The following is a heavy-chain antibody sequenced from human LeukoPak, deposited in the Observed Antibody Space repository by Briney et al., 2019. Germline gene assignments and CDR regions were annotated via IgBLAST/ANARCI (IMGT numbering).Heavy chain of an antibody. CDR2: IRYDGSNK. J-gene: IGHJ4*02. CDR3: AKDGSDFWGDYYCDY. D-gene: IGHD3-3*01. V-gene: IGHV3-30*02. Sequence: GGSLRLSCAACGFTFSSYGMHWVRQAPGKRLEGVAFIRYDGSNKYYADSVKGRFTISRDNSKNTLYLQMNSLRAEDTAVYYCAKDGSDFWGDYYCDYWGQGTLVTVSS. CDR1: GFTFSSYG.